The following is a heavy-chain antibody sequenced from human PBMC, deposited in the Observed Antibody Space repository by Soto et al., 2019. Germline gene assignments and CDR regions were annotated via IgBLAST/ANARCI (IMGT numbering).Heavy chain of an antibody. CDR1: GCSINNHY. Sequence: QVHLQESGPGLVKHSETLSLTCSVSGCSINNHYWTWIRRPPGKGLEWIGYVYYTGSTNYNPSLKSRVNMSVDTSKNQFSLNLTSLTAADTAICFCARANWYSEYWGQGTLVTVSS. CDR2: VYYTGST. J-gene: IGHJ4*02. V-gene: IGHV4-59*11. D-gene: IGHD7-27*01. CDR3: ARANWYSEY.